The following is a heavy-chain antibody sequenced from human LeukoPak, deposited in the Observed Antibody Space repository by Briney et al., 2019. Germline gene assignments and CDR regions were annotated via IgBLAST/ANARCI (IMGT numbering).Heavy chain of an antibody. CDR1: GFTFDDYG. D-gene: IGHD3-3*01. V-gene: IGHV3-20*04. J-gene: IGHJ4*02. CDR3: ARGIRFLEWLSGSDY. Sequence: GGSLRLSCAASGFTFDDYGMSWVRQAPGKGLGWVSGINWNGGSTSYADSGKGRFTISRDNAKNSLYLQMNSLRVEDTALYYCARGIRFLEWLSGSDYWGQGTLVTVSS. CDR2: INWNGGST.